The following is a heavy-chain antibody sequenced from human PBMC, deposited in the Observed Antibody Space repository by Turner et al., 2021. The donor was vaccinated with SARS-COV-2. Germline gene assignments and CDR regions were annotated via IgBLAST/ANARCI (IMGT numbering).Heavy chain of an antibody. D-gene: IGHD4-17*01. J-gene: IGHJ5*02. CDR1: GFTFSTYN. CDR2: IYSGGST. V-gene: IGHV3-66*04. Sequence: EVQLVESGGGLVKPGGSLRLSCAASGFTFSTYNMNWVRQAPGKGREWVSVIYSGGSTYYADSVKGRFTISRDNSKNTLYLQMNSLRAEDTAVYYCARQLTTVTTWFDPWGQGTLVTVSS. CDR3: ARQLTTVTTWFDP.